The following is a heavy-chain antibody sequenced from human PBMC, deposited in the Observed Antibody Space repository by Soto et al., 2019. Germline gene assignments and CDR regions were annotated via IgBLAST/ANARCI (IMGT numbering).Heavy chain of an antibody. CDR3: ARAGSDIPGPTHSYYYYMDV. CDR1: GGTFSSYT. D-gene: IGHD3-9*01. CDR2: IIPILGIA. V-gene: IGHV1-69*02. J-gene: IGHJ6*03. Sequence: SVKVSCKASGGTFSSYTISWVRQAPGQGLEWMGRIIPILGIANYAQKFQGRVTITADKSTSTAYMELSSLRSEDTAVYYCARAGSDIPGPTHSYYYYMDVWGKGTTVTVSS.